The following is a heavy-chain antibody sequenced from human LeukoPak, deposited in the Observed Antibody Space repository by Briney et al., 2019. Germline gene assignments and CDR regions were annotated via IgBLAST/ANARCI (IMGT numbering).Heavy chain of an antibody. CDR1: GASMTSYH. CDR3: ARYGITWYAIDS. CDR2: IFYTGST. D-gene: IGHD6-13*01. Sequence: SETLSLTCTVSGASMTSYHWFWIRQPPGKGLEWIGHIFYTGSTTYNPSLKSRLTISIDTSKNQFSLRLTSVTAADTAMYYCARYGITWYAIDSWGQGTLVTVSS. J-gene: IGHJ4*02. V-gene: IGHV4-59*08.